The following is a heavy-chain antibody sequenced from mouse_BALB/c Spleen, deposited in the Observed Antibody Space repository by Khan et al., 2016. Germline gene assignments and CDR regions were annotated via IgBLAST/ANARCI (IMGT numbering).Heavy chain of an antibody. CDR2: IDPYNGVS. CDR1: GYAFTTYN. J-gene: IGHJ3*01. V-gene: IGHV1S135*01. D-gene: IGHD2-1*01. Sequence: VQLKESGPELVKPGASVKVSCKGSGYAFTTYNMYWVKQSHGKSLEWIGYIDPYNGVSSYNQKFTDKATLTVDESSSTAYMPLNSLTSEGSAVYYCARWDGNYVPFAYWGQGTLVTVSA. CDR3: ARWDGNYVPFAY.